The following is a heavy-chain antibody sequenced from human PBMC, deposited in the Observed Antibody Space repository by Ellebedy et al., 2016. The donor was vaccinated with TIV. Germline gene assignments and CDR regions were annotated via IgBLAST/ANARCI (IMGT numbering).Heavy chain of an antibody. CDR2: ISYTSSYI. V-gene: IGHV3-21*01. CDR3: ARAYSSDWERPDYFDG. D-gene: IGHD6-19*01. Sequence: GESLKISCAASGFTFSSYSMNWVRQAPGKGLEWVSSISYTSSYIYYADSVKGRFTISRDNAKNSLYLQMNSLRAEDTAVYYCARAYSSDWERPDYFDGWGQGTLVPVSS. J-gene: IGHJ4*02. CDR1: GFTFSSYS.